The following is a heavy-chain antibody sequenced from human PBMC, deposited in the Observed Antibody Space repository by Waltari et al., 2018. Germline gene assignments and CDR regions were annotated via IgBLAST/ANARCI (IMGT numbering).Heavy chain of an antibody. D-gene: IGHD1-26*01. J-gene: IGHJ4*02. CDR3: ARNAELANYGVVDY. CDR2: IYTSGGT. CDR1: GGSISSGSYY. Sequence: QVQLQESGPGLVKPSQTLSLTCTVSGGSISSGSYYWSWIRQPAGKGLEWIGYIYTSGGTNDNPSLKSRVTTSVDTSKNQFCLELSSVSAADTAVYYCARNAELANYGVVDYWGQGTLVAVST. V-gene: IGHV4-61*09.